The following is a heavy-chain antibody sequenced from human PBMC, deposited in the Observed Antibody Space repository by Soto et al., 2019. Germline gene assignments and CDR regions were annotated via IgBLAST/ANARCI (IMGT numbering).Heavy chain of an antibody. CDR1: GYTFSSYY. CDR3: AKDHDYVWGTNRHTAEY. J-gene: IGHJ4*02. V-gene: IGHV1-46*01. Sequence: QVQLVQSGPEVKQPGASVKVSCKTSGYTFSSYYIHWLRQAPGQGLEWMGLIDPSRGSASYAQKFQARVTMTRDTSSSSVYMELSSLRSEDTAVYYCAKDHDYVWGTNRHTAEYWGQGTPVTVSS. CDR2: IDPSRGSA. D-gene: IGHD3-16*02.